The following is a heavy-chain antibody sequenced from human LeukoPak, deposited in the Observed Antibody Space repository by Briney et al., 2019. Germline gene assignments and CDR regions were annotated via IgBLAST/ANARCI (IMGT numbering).Heavy chain of an antibody. V-gene: IGHV3-53*01. CDR2: IYSAGAT. CDR3: ARIEWERLGRAFDI. Sequence: GGSLRLSCTASGFTFSDQYIDWVRQAPGKGLEWVSSIYSAGATHYAESVKGRFTISRDNSKNTLYLQMNSLRAEDMAVYYCARIEWERLGRAFDIWGQGTMVTVSS. CDR1: GFTFSDQY. D-gene: IGHD1-26*01. J-gene: IGHJ3*02.